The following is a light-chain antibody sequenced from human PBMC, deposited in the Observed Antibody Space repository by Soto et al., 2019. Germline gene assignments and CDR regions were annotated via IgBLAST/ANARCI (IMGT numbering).Light chain of an antibody. CDR3: LHYYTFPRT. V-gene: IGKV1-8*01. J-gene: IGKJ1*01. CDR2: GAS. CDR1: QHISTY. Sequence: IQMSQSPSSLSASVGDRVTITCRASQHISTYLAWYQQEPGKAPKLLIYGASTLQSGVPSRFSGSGSGTNFTLTINSLQSEDFATYYCLHYYTFPRTFGQGTKVDIK.